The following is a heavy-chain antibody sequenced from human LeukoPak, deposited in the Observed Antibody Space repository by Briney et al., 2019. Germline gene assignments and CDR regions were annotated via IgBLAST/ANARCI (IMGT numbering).Heavy chain of an antibody. CDR3: ARARSGTGTFDY. CDR2: IPNHGSA. J-gene: IGHJ4*02. Sequence: SETLSLTCTVSGASISSYYWSWIRQPPGKGLEWIGYIPNHGSANYNPSLNSRVTISVDTSKKQFSLKLSSVTAADTAVYYCARARSGTGTFDYWGQGTLVTVSS. V-gene: IGHV4-59*01. D-gene: IGHD1-1*01. CDR1: GASISSYY.